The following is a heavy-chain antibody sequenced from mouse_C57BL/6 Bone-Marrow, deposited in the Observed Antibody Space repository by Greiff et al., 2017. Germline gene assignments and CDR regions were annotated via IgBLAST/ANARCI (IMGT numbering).Heavy chain of an antibody. CDR3: AGFITTVVAYYYAMDY. J-gene: IGHJ4*01. V-gene: IGHV1-81*01. CDR1: GYTFTSYG. Sequence: VHLVESGAELARPGASVKLSCKASGYTFTSYGISWVKQRTGQGLEWIGEIYPRSGNTYYNEKFKGKATLTADKSSSTAYMELRSLTSEDSAVYFCAGFITTVVAYYYAMDYWGQGTSVTVSS. D-gene: IGHD1-1*01. CDR2: IYPRSGNT.